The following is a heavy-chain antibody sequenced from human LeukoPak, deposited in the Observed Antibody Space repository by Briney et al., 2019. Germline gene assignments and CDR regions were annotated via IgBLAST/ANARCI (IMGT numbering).Heavy chain of an antibody. CDR3: ARISAYGDYYFDY. CDR2: IDWDDDK. V-gene: IGHV2-70*01. J-gene: IGHJ4*02. D-gene: IGHD4-17*01. Sequence: SGPALVKPTQTLTLTCTFSVFSLITSGMCVSWIRQPPGKALEWLALIDWDDDKYYSTSLKTRLTISKDAFKNQVVLTMTNMDLVDTATYYCARISAYGDYYFDYWGQGTLVTVSS. CDR1: VFSLITSGMC.